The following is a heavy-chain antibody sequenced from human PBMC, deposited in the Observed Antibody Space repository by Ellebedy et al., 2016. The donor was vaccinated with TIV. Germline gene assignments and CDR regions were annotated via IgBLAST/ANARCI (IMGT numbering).Heavy chain of an antibody. J-gene: IGHJ4*02. CDR3: AASESADSDY. CDR2: MYYSGSS. Sequence: MPSETLSLTCTVSGGSIRNYYCTWIRQPPGKGLEWIGHMYYSGSSNYNPSLKSRVTMSIDTSKKQFSLKMSPVTAADTAVYYCAASESADSDYWGPGTLVTVSS. D-gene: IGHD2-2*01. V-gene: IGHV4-59*01. CDR1: GGSIRNYY.